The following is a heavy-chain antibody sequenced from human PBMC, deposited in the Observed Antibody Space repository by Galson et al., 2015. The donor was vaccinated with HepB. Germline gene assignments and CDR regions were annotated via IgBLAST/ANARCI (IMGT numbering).Heavy chain of an antibody. V-gene: IGHV1-2*06. CDR3: AREGVYYGSGDDAFDI. D-gene: IGHD3-10*01. CDR1: GYTFTGYY. Sequence: SVKVSCKASGYTFTGYYMHWVRQAPGQGLEWMGRINPNSGGTNYAQKFQGRVTMTRDTSISTAYMELSRLRSDDTAVYYCAREGVYYGSGDDAFDIWGQGTMVTVSS. CDR2: INPNSGGT. J-gene: IGHJ3*02.